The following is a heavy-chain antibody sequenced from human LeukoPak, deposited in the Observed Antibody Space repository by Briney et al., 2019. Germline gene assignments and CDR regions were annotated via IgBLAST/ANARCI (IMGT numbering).Heavy chain of an antibody. Sequence: SETLSLTCTVSGGSISSYYWSWIRQPPGKGLEWIGYIYYSGSTNYNSSLKSRVTISADTSKNQFSLKLSSVTAADTAVYYCARGGGMRHYYYGLDVWGQGTTVTVSS. CDR1: GGSISSYY. CDR2: IYYSGST. V-gene: IGHV4-59*01. D-gene: IGHD3-16*01. CDR3: ARGGGMRHYYYGLDV. J-gene: IGHJ6*02.